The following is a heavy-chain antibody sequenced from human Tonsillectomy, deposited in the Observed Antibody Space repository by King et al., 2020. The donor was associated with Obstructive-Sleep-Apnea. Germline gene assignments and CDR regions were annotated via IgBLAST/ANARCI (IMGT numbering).Heavy chain of an antibody. J-gene: IGHJ3*02. CDR3: ARAERFGELGQIIANAAFDI. CDR1: GFTFDDYG. Sequence: VQLVESGGGVVRPGGSLRLSCAASGFTFDDYGMSWVRQAPGKGLEWVAGMLWNGGDTGYADSVEGRFTISRDNAKKSLYLQMNSRRAEETAFYHGARAERFGELGQIIANAAFDIWGQGTMVTVSS. CDR2: MLWNGGDT. V-gene: IGHV3-20*01. D-gene: IGHD3-10*01.